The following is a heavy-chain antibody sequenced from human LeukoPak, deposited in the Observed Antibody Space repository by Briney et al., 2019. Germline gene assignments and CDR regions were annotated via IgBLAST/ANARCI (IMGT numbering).Heavy chain of an antibody. CDR3: AREASGYYRDL. Sequence: PGTSLRLSCAASGFTFSSHGMHWVRQAPGKGLDWVAVIWYDGSKTLYADSVKGRFTISRDDSKNTLYLQMNSLRAEDTAVYYCAREASGYYRDLWGQGTLVTVSS. J-gene: IGHJ5*02. CDR1: GFTFSSHG. CDR2: IWYDGSKT. V-gene: IGHV3-33*01. D-gene: IGHD3-3*01.